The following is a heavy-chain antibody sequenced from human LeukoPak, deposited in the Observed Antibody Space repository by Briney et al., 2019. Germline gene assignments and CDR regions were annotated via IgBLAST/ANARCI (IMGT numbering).Heavy chain of an antibody. CDR3: ARVFADPNWFDP. V-gene: IGHV1-8*01. CDR2: TNPNSGNT. D-gene: IGHD3-3*01. CDR1: GYTFTSYD. Sequence: ASVKVSCKASGYTFTSYDINWVRQATGQGLEWMGWTNPNSGNTGYAQKFQDRVTMTRNTSISTAYMELSSLRSEDTAVYYCARVFADPNWFDPWGQGTLVTVSS. J-gene: IGHJ5*02.